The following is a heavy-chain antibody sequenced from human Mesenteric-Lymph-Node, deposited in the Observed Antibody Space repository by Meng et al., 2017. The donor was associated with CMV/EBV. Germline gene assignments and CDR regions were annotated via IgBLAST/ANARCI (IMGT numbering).Heavy chain of an antibody. V-gene: IGHV4-4*02. D-gene: IGHD6-19*01. J-gene: IGHJ4*02. CDR1: GGSISSSNW. CDR3: ARAGFSGWYYFDY. Sequence: AVSGGSISSSNWWSWVRQPPGKGLEWIGEIYHSGSTNYNPSLKSRVTISVDKSKNQFSLKLSSVTAADTAVYYCARAGFSGWYYFDYWGQGTLVTVSS. CDR2: IYHSGST.